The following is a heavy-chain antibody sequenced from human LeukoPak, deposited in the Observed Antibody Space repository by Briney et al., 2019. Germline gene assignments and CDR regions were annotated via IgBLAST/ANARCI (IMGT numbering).Heavy chain of an antibody. CDR3: ARQTDDDYSDY. CDR2: IYPGDSDT. J-gene: IGHJ4*02. CDR1: GYRFTNYW. Sequence: GESLKISCKGFGYRFTNYWIGWVRQMPGKGLEWMGIIYPGDSDTRYSPSFQGQVTMSADKSISTAYLQWSSLKASDTAIYSCARQTDDDYSDYWGQGTLVTVSS. D-gene: IGHD3-3*01. V-gene: IGHV5-51*01.